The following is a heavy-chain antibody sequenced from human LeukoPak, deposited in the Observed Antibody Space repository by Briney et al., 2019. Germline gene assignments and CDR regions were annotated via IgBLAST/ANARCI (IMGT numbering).Heavy chain of an antibody. Sequence: PSETLSLTCAVSGTSIRNGGYSWTWIRQPPGKGLEWIGFISYSRSTYYNPSIQSRVTISMDRSKNQFSLKLSSVTAADTAVYYCARGFFDYYDSSGYPDAFDIWGQGTMVTVSS. V-gene: IGHV4-30-2*01. CDR3: ARGFFDYYDSSGYPDAFDI. CDR1: GTSIRNGGYS. CDR2: ISYSRST. D-gene: IGHD3-22*01. J-gene: IGHJ3*02.